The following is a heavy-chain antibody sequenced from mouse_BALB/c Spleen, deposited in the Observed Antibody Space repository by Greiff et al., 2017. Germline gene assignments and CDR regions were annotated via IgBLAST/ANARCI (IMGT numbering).Heavy chain of an antibody. J-gene: IGHJ3*01. D-gene: IGHD4-1*01. CDR2: ICNGGGST. Sequence: EVQLLESGGGLVQPGGSLKLSCAASGFTFSSYTLSWVRQTPGQGLEWVAYICNGGGSTYYPDTVKGRFTISRDNATNTLYLRMSRLKSEDTAMYDSARPLGRGFAYWGQGTLVTGSA. V-gene: IGHV5-12-2*01. CDR1: GFTFSSYT. CDR3: ARPLGRGFAY.